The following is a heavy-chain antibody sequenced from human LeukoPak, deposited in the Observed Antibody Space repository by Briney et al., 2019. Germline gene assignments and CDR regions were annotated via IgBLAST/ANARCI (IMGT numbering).Heavy chain of an antibody. CDR2: IYTSGST. D-gene: IGHD1-1*01. V-gene: IGHV4-61*02. Sequence: SETLSLTCTVSGGSISSGSYYWSWIRQPAGKGLEWIGRIYTSGSTNYNLSLKSRVTISVDTSKNQFSLKLSSVTDADTAVYYCASARYNWNDGERVDYWGQGTLVTVSS. CDR3: ASARYNWNDGERVDY. J-gene: IGHJ4*02. CDR1: GGSISSGSYY.